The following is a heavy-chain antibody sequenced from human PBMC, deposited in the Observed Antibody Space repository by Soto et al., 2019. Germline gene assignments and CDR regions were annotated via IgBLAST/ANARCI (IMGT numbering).Heavy chain of an antibody. D-gene: IGHD1-26*01. CDR3: AREGELPTAAFDY. Sequence: QVQLVQSGAEVKKPGSSVKVSCKASGGTFSSYTISWVRQAPGQGLEWMGRIIPILGIANYAQKFQGRVTITADKSTSTAYMELSSLRSEDTAVYYCAREGELPTAAFDYWGQGTLVTVSS. CDR1: GGTFSSYT. J-gene: IGHJ4*02. V-gene: IGHV1-69*08. CDR2: IIPILGIA.